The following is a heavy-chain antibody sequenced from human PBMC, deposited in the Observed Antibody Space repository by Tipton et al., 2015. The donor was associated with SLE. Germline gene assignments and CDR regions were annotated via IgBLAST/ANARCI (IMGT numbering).Heavy chain of an antibody. V-gene: IGHV3-21*01. CDR2: ISGSSSYM. J-gene: IGHJ3*02. D-gene: IGHD2-2*01. CDR3: AKDPPRFTSRGGDI. Sequence: SLRLSCAASGFDFKVYAMSWVRQAPGKGLEWVSSISGSSSYMYYADSVKGRFTISRDNAKNSLYLQMNSLRPEDTAVYYCAKDPPRFTSRGGDIWGQGTMVTVSS. CDR1: GFDFKVYA.